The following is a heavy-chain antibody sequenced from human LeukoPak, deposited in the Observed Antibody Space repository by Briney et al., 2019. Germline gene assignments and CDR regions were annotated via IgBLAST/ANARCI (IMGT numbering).Heavy chain of an antibody. CDR3: ARDNPDYYYYYMDV. CDR1: GDSITGYF. J-gene: IGHJ6*03. Sequence: PSETLSLTCTVSGDSITGYFWSWVRQPAGKGLEWIGRIYSSGITNYNPSLKSRVTMSVDTSKNQCSLKLTSVTAADTAVYYCARDNPDYYYYYMDVWGKGTTVTVSS. CDR2: IYSSGIT. V-gene: IGHV4-4*07.